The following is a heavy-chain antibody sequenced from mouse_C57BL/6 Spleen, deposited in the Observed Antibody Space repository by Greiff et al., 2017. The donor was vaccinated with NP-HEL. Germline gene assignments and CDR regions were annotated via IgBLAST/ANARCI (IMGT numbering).Heavy chain of an antibody. J-gene: IGHJ4*01. CDR2: IYPGSGNT. D-gene: IGHD3-3*01. CDR1: GYSFTSYY. V-gene: IGHV1-66*01. Sequence: QVQLQQSGPELVKPGASVKISCKASGYSFTSYYIHWVKQRPGQGLEWIGWIYPGSGNTKYNEKFKGKATLTADTSSSTAYMQLSSLTSEDSAVYYCARGRGRGGYYAMDYWGQGTSVTVSS. CDR3: ARGRGRGGYYAMDY.